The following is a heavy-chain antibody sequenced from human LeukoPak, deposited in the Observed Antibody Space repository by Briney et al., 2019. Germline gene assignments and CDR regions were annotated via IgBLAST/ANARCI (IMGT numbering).Heavy chain of an antibody. CDR1: GCTFSDYW. V-gene: IGHV3-74*01. Sequence: GGSLRLSCAASGCTFSDYWMHWVRQAPGKGLVWVSRIKSDGSTTAYADSVKGRFTISRDNAKSTLYLQMNSLRAEDTAVYYCARSDWFAPWGQGTLVTVSS. J-gene: IGHJ5*02. CDR3: ARSDWFAP. CDR2: IKSDGSTT.